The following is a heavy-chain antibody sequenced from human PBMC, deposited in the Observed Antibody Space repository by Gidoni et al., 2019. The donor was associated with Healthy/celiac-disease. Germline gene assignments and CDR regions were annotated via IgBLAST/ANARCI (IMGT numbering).Heavy chain of an antibody. V-gene: IGHV3-23*01. J-gene: IGHJ4*02. CDR3: AGEYGSGSYSFDY. Sequence: EVQLLESGGGLVQPGGSLRLSCAASGFTFSSYAMSWVRQAPGKGLEWVSASSGSGGSTYYADSVKGRFTISRDNSKNTLYLQMNSLRAEDTAVYYCAGEYGSGSYSFDYWGQGTLVTVSS. CDR1: GFTFSSYA. CDR2: SSGSGGST. D-gene: IGHD3-10*01.